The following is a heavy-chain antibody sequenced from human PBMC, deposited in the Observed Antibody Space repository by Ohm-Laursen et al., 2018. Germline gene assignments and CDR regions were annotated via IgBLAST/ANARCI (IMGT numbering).Heavy chain of an antibody. CDR3: ARITARPDYFDY. Sequence: PTQTLTLTCTFSGFSLSTNKMCVNWIRQSPGKALEWLARIDWDDDRYYSASLKTRLTISKDTSKNQVVLTMTNMDPVDTATYYCARITARPDYFDYWGQGTLVTVSS. CDR2: IDWDDDR. CDR1: GFSLSTNKMC. J-gene: IGHJ4*02. V-gene: IGHV2-70*11.